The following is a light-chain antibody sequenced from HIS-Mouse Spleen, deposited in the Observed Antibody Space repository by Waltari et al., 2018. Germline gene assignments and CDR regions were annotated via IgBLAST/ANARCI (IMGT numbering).Light chain of an antibody. V-gene: IGLV3-10*01. CDR1: ALPKKY. CDR3: YSTDSSGNHRV. CDR2: EDS. J-gene: IGLJ2*01. Sequence: SYELTQPPSVSVSPGQTARITCSGDALPKKYAYWYQQKSGQAPVLVIYEDSKRPSGIAERIYGSSSGTMATLAISGAQVEDEADYYCYSTDSSGNHRVFGGGTKLTVL.